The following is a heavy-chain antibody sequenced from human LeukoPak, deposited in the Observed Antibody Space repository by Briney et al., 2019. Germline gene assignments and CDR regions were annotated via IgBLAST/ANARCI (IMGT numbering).Heavy chain of an antibody. CDR1: GFPFSSYW. CDR3: ASDSPYYGMDV. Sequence: GGSLRLSCAASGFPFSSYWMHWVRHVPGKGLLWVSRINSDGSATIYADSVRGRFTISRDNAKNTLYLQTSGLRVEDTAVYRCASDSPYYGMDVWGQGTTVTVSS. V-gene: IGHV3-74*01. CDR2: INSDGSAT. J-gene: IGHJ6*02.